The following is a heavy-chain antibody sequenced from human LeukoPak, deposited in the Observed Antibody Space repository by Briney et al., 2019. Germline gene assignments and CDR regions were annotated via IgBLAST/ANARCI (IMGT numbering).Heavy chain of an antibody. D-gene: IGHD2-21*02. CDR1: GFTFSSYS. CDR2: IRYDGSNK. V-gene: IGHV3-30*02. CDR3: AKDPQAVTVAWDYYMDV. Sequence: GGSLRLSCAASGFTFSSYSMHWVRQAPGKGLEWVAFIRYDGSNKYYADSVKGRFTISRDNSKNTLYLQMNSLRAEDTAVYYCAKDPQAVTVAWDYYMDVWGKGTTVTISS. J-gene: IGHJ6*03.